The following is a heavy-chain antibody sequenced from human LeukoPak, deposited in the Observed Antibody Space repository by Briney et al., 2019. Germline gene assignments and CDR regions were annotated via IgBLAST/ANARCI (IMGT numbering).Heavy chain of an antibody. CDR3: ARDLSSGYYRYYFDY. CDR1: GGSISSGDYY. CDR2: IYYSGST. Sequence: SQTLSLTCTVSGGSISSGDYYWSWIRQPPGKGLEWIGYIYYSGSTYYNPSLKSRVTISVVTSKNQFSLKLSSVTAADTAVYYCARDLSSGYYRYYFDYWGQGTLVTLSS. V-gene: IGHV4-30-4*08. D-gene: IGHD3-22*01. J-gene: IGHJ4*02.